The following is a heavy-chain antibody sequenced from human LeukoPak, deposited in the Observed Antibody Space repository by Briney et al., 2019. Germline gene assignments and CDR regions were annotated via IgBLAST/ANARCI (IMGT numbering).Heavy chain of an antibody. CDR1: GFTFSNYA. CDR3: AKDIRSSWPYYFDY. V-gene: IGHV3-23*01. J-gene: IGHJ4*02. CDR2: ITSSGYET. D-gene: IGHD6-13*01. Sequence: PGGSLRLSCAASGFTFSNYAMSWVRQTPGKGLEWVSSITSSGYETHYADSVKGRFTISRDNAKNSLYLQMNSLRAEDTALYYCAKDIRSSWPYYFDYWGQGTLVTVSS.